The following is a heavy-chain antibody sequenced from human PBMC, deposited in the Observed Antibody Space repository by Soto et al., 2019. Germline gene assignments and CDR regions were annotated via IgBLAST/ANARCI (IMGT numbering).Heavy chain of an antibody. CDR2: IYYSGTT. Sequence: SETLSLTCTVSGGSISSGGYYWSWIRQHPGKGLEWIGYIYYSGTTYYNTSLRSRVTISVDTSKNQFSLKLSSVTAADTAVFYCARDRGLGSGWYGWFDPWGQGTLVTVSS. CDR1: GGSISSGGYY. V-gene: IGHV4-31*03. CDR3: ARDRGLGSGWYGWFDP. J-gene: IGHJ5*02. D-gene: IGHD6-19*01.